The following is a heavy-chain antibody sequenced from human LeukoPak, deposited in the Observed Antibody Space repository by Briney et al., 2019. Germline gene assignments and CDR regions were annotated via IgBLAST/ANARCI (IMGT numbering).Heavy chain of an antibody. CDR2: ISTSGDT. Sequence: HSGGSLRLSCAASGFTFSSYDMHWVRQATGKGLEWVSAISTSGDTFYPGSVKGRFTISREDAENSLHLQMNSLRAGDTAVYYCARGKYYYDSSGYYDYWGQGTLVTVSS. CDR3: ARGKYYYDSSGYYDY. V-gene: IGHV3-13*01. D-gene: IGHD3-22*01. J-gene: IGHJ4*02. CDR1: GFTFSSYD.